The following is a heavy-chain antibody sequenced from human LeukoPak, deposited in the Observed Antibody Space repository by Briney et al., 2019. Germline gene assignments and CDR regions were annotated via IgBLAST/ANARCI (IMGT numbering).Heavy chain of an antibody. J-gene: IGHJ5*02. CDR3: ARDCDSSGYYWTGSPNWFDP. CDR1: RDSFSDYH. V-gene: IGHV4-34*01. Sequence: PSETLSLTCAVYRDSFSDYHWNWLRQPPGKGLEWIGSIYYSGSTYYNPSLKSRVTISVDTSKNQFSLKLSSVTAADKAVYYCARDCDSSGYYWTGSPNWFDPWGQGTLVTVSS. CDR2: IYYSGST. D-gene: IGHD3-22*01.